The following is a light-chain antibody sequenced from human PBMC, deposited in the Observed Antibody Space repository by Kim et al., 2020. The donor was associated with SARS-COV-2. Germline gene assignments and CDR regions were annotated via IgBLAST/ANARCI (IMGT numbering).Light chain of an antibody. V-gene: IGKV1-39*01. Sequence: ASVGDAASPSCRGSQTSSRSVKWYRQKPGKAPELLFDGASTLDRGVSSRFSGSGSGTDFTLTINSLQPEDVATYYCQQTSALRWTFGQGTKVEI. J-gene: IGKJ1*01. CDR2: GAS. CDR1: QTSSRS. CDR3: QQTSALRWT.